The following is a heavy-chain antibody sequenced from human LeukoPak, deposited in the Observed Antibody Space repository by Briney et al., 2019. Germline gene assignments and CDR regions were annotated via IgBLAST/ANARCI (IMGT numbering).Heavy chain of an antibody. CDR2: IYPRDSDT. D-gene: IGHD3-10*01. Sequence: PGESLKISRKASGYTFTHQWIGWVRQKSGSGLEWMGIIYPRDSDTRYSPSFQGHVSISADTSINTAYLEWSRLEASDTAIYYCARHSDVIGAIWGQGTLVTVSS. CDR1: GYTFTHQW. CDR3: ARHSDVIGAI. J-gene: IGHJ4*02. V-gene: IGHV5-51*01.